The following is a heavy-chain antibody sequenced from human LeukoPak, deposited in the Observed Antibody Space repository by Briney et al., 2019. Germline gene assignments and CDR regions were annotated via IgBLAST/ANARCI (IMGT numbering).Heavy chain of an antibody. Sequence: GGSLRLSCAASEFTFSDYYMSWIRQAPGKGLEWVSSISSSSSYIYYADSMKGRFTISRDNAKNSLYLQMNSLRAEDTAVYYCARDRLRFLEWFTTPDAFDIWGQGTMVTVSS. CDR2: ISSSSSYI. V-gene: IGHV3-11*06. CDR3: ARDRLRFLEWFTTPDAFDI. D-gene: IGHD3-3*01. J-gene: IGHJ3*02. CDR1: EFTFSDYY.